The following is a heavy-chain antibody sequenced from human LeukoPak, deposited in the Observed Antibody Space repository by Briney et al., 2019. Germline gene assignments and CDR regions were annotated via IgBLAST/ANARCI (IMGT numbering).Heavy chain of an antibody. CDR1: GYTLTELS. D-gene: IGHD3-22*01. V-gene: IGHV1-24*01. Sequence: ASVKVSCKVSGYTLTELSMHWVRQAPGKGLEWMGGFDPEDGETIYAQKFQGRVTMTEDTSTDTAYMELSSLRSEDTAVYYCATDGGYDSSGSPIYSSWGQGTLVTVSS. J-gene: IGHJ5*02. CDR3: ATDGGYDSSGSPIYSS. CDR2: FDPEDGET.